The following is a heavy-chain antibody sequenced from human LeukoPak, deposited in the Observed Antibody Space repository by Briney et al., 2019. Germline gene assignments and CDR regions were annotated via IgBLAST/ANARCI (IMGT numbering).Heavy chain of an antibody. CDR2: IYYSGRT. Sequence: KSSQTLSLTCTVSADSISSGGYYWTWIRQHPGKGLEWIGNIYYSGRTYYNPALKSRVTISVDTSKNQFSLKLSSVTAADTAVYYCAREGDYGDLRGYYYGMDVWGQGTTVTVSS. CDR1: ADSISSGGYY. J-gene: IGHJ6*02. D-gene: IGHD4-17*01. CDR3: AREGDYGDLRGYYYGMDV. V-gene: IGHV4-31*03.